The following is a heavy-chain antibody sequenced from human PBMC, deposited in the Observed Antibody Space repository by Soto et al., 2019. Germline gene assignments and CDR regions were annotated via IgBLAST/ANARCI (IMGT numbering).Heavy chain of an antibody. D-gene: IGHD3-10*01. CDR2: TSYSGSS. Sequence: SETLSLTCTVSGGSNIRDGYYWSWIRQHPGKGLEWIAYTSYSGSSYSNPSLKSRVTISADTSKNQFSLRLTSVTAADTAVYFCARATPAGSAGFWGPGTLVTVSS. J-gene: IGHJ4*02. CDR3: ARATPAGSAGF. V-gene: IGHV4-31*03. CDR1: GGSNIRDGYY.